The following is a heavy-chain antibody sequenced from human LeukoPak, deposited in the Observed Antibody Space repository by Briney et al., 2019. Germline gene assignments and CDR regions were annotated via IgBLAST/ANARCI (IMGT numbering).Heavy chain of an antibody. V-gene: IGHV5-51*01. D-gene: IGHD3-16*01. Sequence: ESLKISCQGPGYTFNDYYIGWVRPKPGKGLEWMGLIFPGDSDTKYSPSFQGQVTISADKSISTAYLQWSSLKASDTAIYYCATYFAGAETFDIWGQGTVVTVSS. CDR3: ATYFAGAETFDI. CDR1: GYTFNDYY. CDR2: IFPGDSDT. J-gene: IGHJ3*02.